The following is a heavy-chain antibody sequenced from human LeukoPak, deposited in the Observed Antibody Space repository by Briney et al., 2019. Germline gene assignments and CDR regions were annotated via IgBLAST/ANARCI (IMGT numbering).Heavy chain of an antibody. CDR1: VFTFSDYY. D-gene: IGHD5-18*01. J-gene: IGHJ4*02. Sequence: SGGSLRLSCAPSVFTFSDYYMTWIRHAPGNGLEWVSYISSSGSNINYADSVRGRLTISRDNAKNSLYLQMSSLRAEDAAEYYWARGYSYGPAIDSWGRGTVVTVSS. CDR3: ARGYSYGPAIDS. CDR2: ISSSGSNI. V-gene: IGHV3-11*01.